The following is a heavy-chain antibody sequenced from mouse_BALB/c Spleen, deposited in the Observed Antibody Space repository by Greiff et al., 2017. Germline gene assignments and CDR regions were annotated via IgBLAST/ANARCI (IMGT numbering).Heavy chain of an antibody. CDR2: ISYSGST. CDR1: GYSITSDYA. J-gene: IGHJ2*01. V-gene: IGHV3-2*02. Sequence: VQLQQSGPGLVKPSQSLSLTCTVTGYSITSDYAWNWIRQFPGNKLEWMGYISYSGSTSYNPSLKSRISITRDTSKNQFFLQLNSVTTEDTATYYCASYGSSSFDYWGQGTTLTVSS. CDR3: ASYGSSSFDY. D-gene: IGHD1-1*01.